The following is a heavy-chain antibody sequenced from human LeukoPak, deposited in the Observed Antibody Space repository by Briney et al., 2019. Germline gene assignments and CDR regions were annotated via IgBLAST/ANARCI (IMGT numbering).Heavy chain of an antibody. CDR1: GFTFSSFE. J-gene: IGHJ4*02. V-gene: IGHV3-53*01. CDR2: FYSGGST. D-gene: IGHD3-22*01. Sequence: GGSLRLSCAASGFTFSSFEMNWVRQAPGKGLEWVSVFYSGGSTYYADSGKGRFTISRDNSKNTLFLQMNSLRAEDTAVYYCARTIMYYYDSSGYLDYWGQGTLVTVSS. CDR3: ARTIMYYYDSSGYLDY.